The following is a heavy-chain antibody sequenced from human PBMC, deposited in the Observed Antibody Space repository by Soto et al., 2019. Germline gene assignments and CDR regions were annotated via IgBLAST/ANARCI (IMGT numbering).Heavy chain of an antibody. J-gene: IGHJ6*03. CDR2: IYPGDSDT. D-gene: IGHD6-6*01. Sequence: GESLKISCKGSGYSFTSYWIGWVRQMPGKGLEWMGIIYPGDSDTRYSPSFQGQVTISADKSISTAYLQWSSLKASDTAMYYCATSSIAARPLDYYYYYMDVWGKGTTVTVSS. CDR3: ATSSIAARPLDYYYYYMDV. CDR1: GYSFTSYW. V-gene: IGHV5-51*01.